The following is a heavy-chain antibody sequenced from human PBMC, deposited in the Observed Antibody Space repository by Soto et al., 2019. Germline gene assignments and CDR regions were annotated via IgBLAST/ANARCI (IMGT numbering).Heavy chain of an antibody. CDR2: ISGSGDST. Sequence: EVQLLESGGGLVQPGGSLRLSCAASGFTFSSYGMSWVRQAPGKGLEWVSGISGSGDSTYYADSVKGRFTISRDNSKNTLYLQINSLRAEDTAVYYCAMGYSYAPFDPWGQGTLVTVSS. CDR3: AMGYSYAPFDP. D-gene: IGHD5-18*01. V-gene: IGHV3-23*01. J-gene: IGHJ5*02. CDR1: GFTFSSYG.